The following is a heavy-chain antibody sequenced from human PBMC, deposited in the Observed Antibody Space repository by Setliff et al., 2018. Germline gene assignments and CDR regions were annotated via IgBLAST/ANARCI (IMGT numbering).Heavy chain of an antibody. CDR3: ARGYYDILTGYYIGY. D-gene: IGHD3-9*01. J-gene: IGHJ4*02. V-gene: IGHV4-30-4*08. CDR2: IYYSGST. Sequence: SETLSLTCTVSGGSISSGDYYWSWIRQPPGKGLEWIGYIYYSGSTYYNPPLKSRVTISVDTSKNQFSLKLSSVTAADTAVYYCARGYYDILTGYYIGYWGQGTLVTVSS. CDR1: GGSISSGDYY.